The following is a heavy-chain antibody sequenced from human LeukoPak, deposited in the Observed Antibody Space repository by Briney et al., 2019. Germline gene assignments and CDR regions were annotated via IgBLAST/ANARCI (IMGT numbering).Heavy chain of an antibody. D-gene: IGHD3-10*01. CDR1: GFTFSSYG. CDR2: ISYDGSNK. V-gene: IGHV3-30*18. J-gene: IGHJ4*02. CDR3: AKGSEIPMVRGKADFDY. Sequence: GGSLRPSCAASGFTFSSYGMHWVRQAPGKGLEWVAVISYDGSNKYYADSVKGRFTISRDNSKNTLYLQMNSLRAEDTAVYYCAKGSEIPMVRGKADFDYWAREPWSPSPQ.